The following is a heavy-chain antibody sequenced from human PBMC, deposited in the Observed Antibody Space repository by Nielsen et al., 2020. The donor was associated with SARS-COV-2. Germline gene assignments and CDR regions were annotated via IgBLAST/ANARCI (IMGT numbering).Heavy chain of an antibody. J-gene: IGHJ6*02. CDR1: GFTFRSYS. CDR2: ISSSSSYK. Sequence: GESLKISCAASGFTFRSYSMNWVRQAPGKGLEWVSSISSSSSYKYYADSVKGRFTISRDNAKNSLYLQMNSLRAEDTAVYYCARVFRPPYYYGMDVWGQGTTVTVSS. V-gene: IGHV3-21*01. CDR3: ARVFRPPYYYGMDV.